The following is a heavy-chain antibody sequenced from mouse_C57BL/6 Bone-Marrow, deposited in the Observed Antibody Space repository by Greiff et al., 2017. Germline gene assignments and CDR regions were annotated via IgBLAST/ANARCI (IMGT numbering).Heavy chain of an antibody. Sequence: QVQLKESGPGLVVPSQSLSITCTVSGFSLTSYGVSWVRQPPGKGLEWLGVIWGDGSTTYHSALISRLSISKDNSKSQVFLKLNSLQTDDTATYYCAKQTEDRSMITTRNYAMDYWGQGTSVTGSS. CDR1: GFSLTSYG. CDR3: AKQTEDRSMITTRNYAMDY. D-gene: IGHD2-4*01. J-gene: IGHJ4*01. CDR2: IWGDGST. V-gene: IGHV2-3*01.